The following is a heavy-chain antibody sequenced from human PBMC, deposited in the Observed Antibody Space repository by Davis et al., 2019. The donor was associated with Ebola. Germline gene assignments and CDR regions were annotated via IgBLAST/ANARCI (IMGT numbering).Heavy chain of an antibody. V-gene: IGHV4-34*01. CDR1: GGSFSGYY. CDR3: ARDSRPTRYYYYYGMDV. CDR2: INHSGST. Sequence: MPSETLSLTCAVYGGSFSGYYWSWIRQPPGKGLEWIGEINHSGSTNYNPSLKSRFTISVDTSKNQFSLKLSSVTAADTAVYYCARDSRPTRYYYYYGMDVWGQGTTVTVSS. J-gene: IGHJ6*02. D-gene: IGHD2-15*01.